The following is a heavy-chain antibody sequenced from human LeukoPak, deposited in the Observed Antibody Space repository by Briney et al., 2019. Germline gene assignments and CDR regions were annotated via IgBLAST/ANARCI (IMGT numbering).Heavy chain of an antibody. CDR1: GFTFSSYA. J-gene: IGHJ4*02. CDR3: ARERYYYGSGMGY. CDR2: ISYDGSNK. D-gene: IGHD3-10*01. V-gene: IGHV3-30-3*01. Sequence: GGSLRLSCAASGFTFSSYAMHWVRQAPGKGLEWVAVISYDGSNKYYADSVKGRFTISRDNSKNTLYLQMNSLRAEDTAVYYCARERYYYGSGMGYWGQGTLVTVSS.